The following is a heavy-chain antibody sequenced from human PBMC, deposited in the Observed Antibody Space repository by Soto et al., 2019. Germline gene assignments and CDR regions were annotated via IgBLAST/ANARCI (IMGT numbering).Heavy chain of an antibody. CDR2: ISGSGGST. V-gene: IGHV3-23*01. Sequence: GGSLRLSCAASGFTFSSYAMSWVRQAPGKGLEWVSAISGSGGSTYYADSVKGRFTISRDNSKNTLYLQMNSLRAEDTAVYYCAKGQGKPTYSRSPRENYYYYGMDVWGQGTTATVSS. J-gene: IGHJ6*02. CDR1: GFTFSSYA. D-gene: IGHD6-13*01. CDR3: AKGQGKPTYSRSPRENYYYYGMDV.